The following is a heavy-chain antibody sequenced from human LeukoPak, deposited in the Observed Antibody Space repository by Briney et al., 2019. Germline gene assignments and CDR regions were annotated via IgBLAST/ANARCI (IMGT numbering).Heavy chain of an antibody. Sequence: SETLSLTCTVSGGSISSYYWSWIRQPPGKGLEWIGYIYYSGSTNCNPSLKSRVTISVDTSKNQFSLKLSSVTAADTAVYFCARAEYSSSPPDYWGQGTLVTVSS. J-gene: IGHJ4*02. CDR1: GGSISSYY. D-gene: IGHD6-6*01. V-gene: IGHV4-59*01. CDR3: ARAEYSSSPPDY. CDR2: IYYSGST.